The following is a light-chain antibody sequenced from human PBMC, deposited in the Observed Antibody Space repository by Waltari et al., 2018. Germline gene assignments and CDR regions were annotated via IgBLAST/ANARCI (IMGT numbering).Light chain of an antibody. CDR1: SSDVGDYNY. Sequence: QSALTQPASVSGSPGQSITISCTGTSSDVGDYNYVSWYQQDPGKDPKLLIYDVSNRPPGVSNRFSDSKSGNTASLTISGLQAEDEADYYCSSYTRTPIGLYVFGTGTKVTVL. CDR2: DVS. CDR3: SSYTRTPIGLYV. V-gene: IGLV2-14*03. J-gene: IGLJ1*01.